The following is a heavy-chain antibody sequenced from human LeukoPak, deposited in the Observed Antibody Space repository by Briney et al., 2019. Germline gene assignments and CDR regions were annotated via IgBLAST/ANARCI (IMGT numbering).Heavy chain of an antibody. D-gene: IGHD6-19*01. V-gene: IGHV3-7*01. Sequence: TGGSLRLPCAASGFTFSTYWVSWVRQAPGKGLEWVANIKQDGSDKYYVDSVKGRFTISRDNAKNSLYLQMNSLRAEDTAVYYCARCRGGWSRDSWGQGTLVTVSS. CDR1: GFTFSTYW. CDR3: ARCRGGWSRDS. J-gene: IGHJ4*02. CDR2: IKQDGSDK.